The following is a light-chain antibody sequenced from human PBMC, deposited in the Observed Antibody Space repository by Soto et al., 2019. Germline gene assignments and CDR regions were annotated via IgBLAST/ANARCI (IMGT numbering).Light chain of an antibody. CDR3: QQYDNYPLT. CDR2: DAS. CDR1: QSVRSW. J-gene: IGKJ4*01. V-gene: IGKV1-5*01. Sequence: DIQMTQSPSTLSASVGDRVTLTCRASQSVRSWLAWYQQKPGRAPKFLIYDASSLESGVPSRFSGSGSGTEFTLTISNLQPDDFATYYCQQYDNYPLTFGGGTKVEI.